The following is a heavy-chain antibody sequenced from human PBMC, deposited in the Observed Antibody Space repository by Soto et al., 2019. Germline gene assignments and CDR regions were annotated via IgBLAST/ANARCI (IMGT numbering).Heavy chain of an antibody. J-gene: IGHJ6*02. CDR2: IYYSGST. D-gene: IGHD3-10*01. CDR3: ARERITMVRGHYYGMDV. Sequence: PSETLSLTCTVSGGSISSGGYYWSWIRQHPGKGLEWIGYIYYSGSTYYNPSLKSRVTISVDTSKNQFSLKLSSVTAADTAVYYCARERITMVRGHYYGMDVWGQGTTVTVS. CDR1: GGSISSGGYY. V-gene: IGHV4-31*03.